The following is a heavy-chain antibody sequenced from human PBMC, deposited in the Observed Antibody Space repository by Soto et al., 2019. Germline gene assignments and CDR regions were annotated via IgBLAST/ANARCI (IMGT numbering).Heavy chain of an antibody. CDR3: ARERGYITGTDFDY. J-gene: IGHJ4*02. CDR2: INAGNGNT. Sequence: ASVKDSCKASGYTFTSYAMHWVRQAPGQRLEWMGWINAGNGNTKYSQKFQGRVTITRDTSASTAYMELSSLRSEDTAVYYCARERGYITGTDFDYWGQGTLVTVSS. V-gene: IGHV1-3*01. CDR1: GYTFTSYA. D-gene: IGHD1-7*01.